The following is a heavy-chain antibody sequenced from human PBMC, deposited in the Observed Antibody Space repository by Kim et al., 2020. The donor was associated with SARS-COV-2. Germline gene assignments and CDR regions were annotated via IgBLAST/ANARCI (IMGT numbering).Heavy chain of an antibody. V-gene: IGHV3-11*04. J-gene: IGHJ4*02. CDR2: ISSSGSTI. D-gene: IGHD3-22*01. CDR1: GFTFSDYY. Sequence: GGSLRLSCAASGFTFSDYYMSWIRQAPGKGLEWVSYISSSGSTIYYADSVKGRFTISRDNAKNSLYLQMNSLRAEDTAVYYCASDLNLHYYDSSGYYLSPVVVGETRATVDYWGQGTLVSVSS. CDR3: ASDLNLHYYDSSGYYLSPVVVGETRATVDY.